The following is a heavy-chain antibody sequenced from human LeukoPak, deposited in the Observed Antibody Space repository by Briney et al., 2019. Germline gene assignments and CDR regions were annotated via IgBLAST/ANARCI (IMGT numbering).Heavy chain of an antibody. CDR3: ARGPGLMVYAINRSHPDYYYGMDV. V-gene: IGHV4-31*03. J-gene: IGHJ6*02. D-gene: IGHD2-8*01. CDR2: IYYSGST. Sequence: PSETLSLTCTVSGGSISSGGYYWSWIRQHPGKGLEWIGYIYYSGSTYYNPSLKSRVTISVDTSKNQFSLKLSPVTAADTAVYYCARGPGLMVYAINRSHPDYYYGMDVWGQGTTVTVSS. CDR1: GGSISSGGYY.